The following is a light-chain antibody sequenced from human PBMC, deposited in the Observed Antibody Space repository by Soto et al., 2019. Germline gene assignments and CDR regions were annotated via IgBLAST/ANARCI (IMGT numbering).Light chain of an antibody. CDR2: AAS. V-gene: IGKV1-9*01. Sequence: DIKLTQSPSFLSASVGDRVTITCRASQGISSYLAWYQQKPGKAPKLLIYAASTLQSGVPSRFSGSGSGTEFTLTISSLQPEDFATYYCQQLNPFPVTFGQGTRLEIK. CDR3: QQLNPFPVT. CDR1: QGISSY. J-gene: IGKJ5*01.